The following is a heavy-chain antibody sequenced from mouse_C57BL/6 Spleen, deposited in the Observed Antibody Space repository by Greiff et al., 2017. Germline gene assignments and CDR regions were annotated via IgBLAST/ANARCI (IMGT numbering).Heavy chain of an antibody. CDR2: IDPEDGET. CDR3: ASRRGYAMDY. V-gene: IGHV14-2*01. CDR1: GFNIKGYY. J-gene: IGHJ4*01. Sequence: EVKLQPSGAELVKPGASVTLSCTASGFNIKGYYLNWVKQRTEQGLEWIGRIDPEDGETKYAAQFQGKATITADTSSNPAYLQLSSLTSEDTAVYYCASRRGYAMDYWGQGTPVT.